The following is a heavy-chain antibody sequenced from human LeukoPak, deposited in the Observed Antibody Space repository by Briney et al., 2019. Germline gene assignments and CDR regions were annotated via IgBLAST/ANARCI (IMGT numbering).Heavy chain of an antibody. CDR2: TSDSGGST. D-gene: IGHD3-9*01. CDR1: GFTFSSYG. CDR3: AKPSDQELRYFDWLLLSQGH. J-gene: IGHJ4*02. Sequence: PGGSLRLSCAASGFTFSSYGMSWVRQAPGKGLEWVSGTSDSGGSTHYYADSVKGRFTISRDNSKNTLYLQMNSLRAEDTAVYYCAKPSDQELRYFDWLLLSQGHWGQGTLVTVSS. V-gene: IGHV3-23*01.